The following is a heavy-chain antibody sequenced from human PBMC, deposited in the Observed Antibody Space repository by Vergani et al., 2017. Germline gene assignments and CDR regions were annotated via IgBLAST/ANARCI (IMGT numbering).Heavy chain of an antibody. CDR1: GGSISSGDYY. D-gene: IGHD5-24*01. Sequence: QVQLQESGPGLVKPSQTLSLTCTVSGGSISSGDYYWSWIRQPPGKGLEWIGYIYYSGSTYYNPSLKSRVTISVDTSKNQFSLKLSSVTAADTAVYYCASERWLQPEYYYGMDVWGQGTTVNVSS. J-gene: IGHJ6*02. CDR3: ASERWLQPEYYYGMDV. V-gene: IGHV4-30-4*08. CDR2: IYYSGST.